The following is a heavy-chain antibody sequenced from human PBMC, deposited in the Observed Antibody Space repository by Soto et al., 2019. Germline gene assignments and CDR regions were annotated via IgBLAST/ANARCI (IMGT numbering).Heavy chain of an antibody. CDR3: ARDSDSWWDTAMATVCRGGSCYSSPFDY. CDR1: GYTFTSYG. Sequence: ASVKVSCKASGYTFTSYGISWVRQAPGQGLEWMGWISAYNGNTNYAQKLEGRVTMTTDTSTSTASMELRSLTSDDKAVYYCARDSDSWWDTAMATVCRGGSCYSSPFDYWGQGTLVTVSS. J-gene: IGHJ4*02. CDR2: ISAYNGNT. D-gene: IGHD2-15*01. V-gene: IGHV1-18*01.